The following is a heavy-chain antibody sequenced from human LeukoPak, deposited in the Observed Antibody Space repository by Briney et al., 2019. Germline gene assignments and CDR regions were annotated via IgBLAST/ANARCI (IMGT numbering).Heavy chain of an antibody. J-gene: IGHJ4*02. D-gene: IGHD3-10*02. CDR1: GFKFSSYS. V-gene: IGHV3-21*01. Sequence: PGGSLRLSCAASGFKFSSYSMKWVRQAPGKGLEWVSFISSSSSYIYYADSLKGRFTISRDNAKNSLYLQMNSLRAEDTAVYYCAGGTMFPYYFDYWGRGTLVTVSS. CDR3: AGGTMFPYYFDY. CDR2: ISSSSSYI.